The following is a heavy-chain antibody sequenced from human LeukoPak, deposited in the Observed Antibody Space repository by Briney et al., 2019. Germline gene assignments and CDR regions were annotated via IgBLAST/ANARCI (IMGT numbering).Heavy chain of an antibody. J-gene: IGHJ2*01. Sequence: SETLSLTCTVSGSSISSGYYWGWIRQPPGKGLEWIGSIYHSGSTYYNPSLKSRVTISVDTSKNQFSLKLDSVTAADTAVYYCASYGDYDWYFDLWDRGTLVTVSS. CDR3: ASYGDYDWYFDL. CDR2: IYHSGST. CDR1: GSSISSGYY. V-gene: IGHV4-38-2*02. D-gene: IGHD4-17*01.